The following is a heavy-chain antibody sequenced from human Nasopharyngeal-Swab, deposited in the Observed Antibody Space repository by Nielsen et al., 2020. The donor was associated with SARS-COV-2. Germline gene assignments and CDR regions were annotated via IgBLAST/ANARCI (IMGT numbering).Heavy chain of an antibody. D-gene: IGHD1-26*01. CDR2: NYYSGST. J-gene: IGHJ4*02. CDR3: ARVWGATCLN. V-gene: IGHV4-59*01. Sequence: WIRQPPGKGLEWIGYNYYSGSTNYNPSLKSRVTISVDTSKNQFSLKLSSVTAADTAVYYCARVWGATCLNWGQGTLVTVSS.